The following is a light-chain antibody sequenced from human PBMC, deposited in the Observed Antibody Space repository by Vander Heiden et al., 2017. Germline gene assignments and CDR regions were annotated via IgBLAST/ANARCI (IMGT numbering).Light chain of an antibody. CDR2: SAS. J-gene: IGKJ5*01. CDR3: QQHGTSFP. CDR1: QSVPNNY. Sequence: IVLTQSPGTLSLSPGERATLSCRASQSVPNNYLAWYQQKPAQAPRLLIYSASRRAAGIPDRFSGSGSGTDFTLTISRLEPEDFAVYSCQQHGTSFPFGQGTRLEIK. V-gene: IGKV3-20*01.